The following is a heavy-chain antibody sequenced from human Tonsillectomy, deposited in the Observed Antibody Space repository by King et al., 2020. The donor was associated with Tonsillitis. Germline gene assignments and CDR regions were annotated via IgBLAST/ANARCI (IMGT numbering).Heavy chain of an antibody. CDR2: MNPNSGNT. CDR1: GYTFTSYD. V-gene: IGHV1-8*02. CDR3: ARGGYGYGLYDSRRITI. J-gene: IGHJ4*02. Sequence: VQLVESGAEVKKPGASVKVSCKASGYTFTSYDINWVRQATGQGLEWMGWMNPNSGNTGYAQKFQGRVTMTRNTSISTAYMELSSLRSEDTAVYYCARGGYGYGLYDSRRITIWGQGTLVTVSS. D-gene: IGHD5-18*01.